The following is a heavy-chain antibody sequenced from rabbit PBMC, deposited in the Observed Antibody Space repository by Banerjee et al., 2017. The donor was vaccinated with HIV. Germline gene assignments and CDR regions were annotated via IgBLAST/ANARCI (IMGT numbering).Heavy chain of an antibody. Sequence: QSLVESGGDLVKPEGSLTLTCTASGFSFSSNEYMCWVRQAPGKGLEWISCIAGDSSGFTYSATWAKGRFTCSKPSSTPVTLQMTSLTVADTATYFCARDAGRGDYIDGVFNLWGPGTLVTVS. J-gene: IGHJ4*01. D-gene: IGHD8-1*01. V-gene: IGHV1S40*01. CDR2: IAGDSSGFT. CDR3: ARDAGRGDYIDGVFNL. CDR1: GFSFSSNEY.